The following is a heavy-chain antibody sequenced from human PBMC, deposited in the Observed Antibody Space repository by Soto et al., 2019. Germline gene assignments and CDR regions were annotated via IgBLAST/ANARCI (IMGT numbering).Heavy chain of an antibody. Sequence: ASVKVSCKASGFSFTGYYIHWLRQAPGQGLEWMGWINARSGGTEYAQKFQGRVTLTRDTSIATAYLTLTSLTSDDTALYYCAKDLTRQLAYWLDPWGQGTQVTAPQ. CDR3: AKDLTRQLAYWLDP. CDR1: GFSFTGYY. CDR2: INARSGGT. J-gene: IGHJ5*02. D-gene: IGHD6-6*01. V-gene: IGHV1-2*02.